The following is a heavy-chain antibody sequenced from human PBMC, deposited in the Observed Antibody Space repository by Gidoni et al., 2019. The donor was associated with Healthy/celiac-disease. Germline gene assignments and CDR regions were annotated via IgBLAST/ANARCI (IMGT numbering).Heavy chain of an antibody. CDR1: GGSFRGYY. CDR2: INHSGST. V-gene: IGHV4-34*01. D-gene: IGHD3-10*01. Sequence: QVQLQQWGAGLLKPSETLSLTCAVYGGSFRGYYWSWIRQPPGKGLEWIGEINHSGSTNYNPSLKSRVTISVDTSKNQFSLKLSSGTAADTAVYYCARGRRRWFGELARFDYWGQGTLVTVSS. CDR3: ARGRRRWFGELARFDY. J-gene: IGHJ4*02.